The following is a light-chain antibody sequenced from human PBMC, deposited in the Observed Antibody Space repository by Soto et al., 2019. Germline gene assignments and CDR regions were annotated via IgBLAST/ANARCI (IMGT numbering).Light chain of an antibody. CDR2: EGS. J-gene: IGLJ3*02. V-gene: IGLV2-23*01. CDR3: CSYAGSSTWV. Sequence: QSALTQPASVSGSPGQSITISCTGTSSDVGSYNLVSWYQHHPGKAPKFLLYEGSKRPSGVSNRFSGSKSGNTASLTISGLQAEDEADYYCCSYAGSSTWVFGGGTKVTVL. CDR1: SSDVGSYNL.